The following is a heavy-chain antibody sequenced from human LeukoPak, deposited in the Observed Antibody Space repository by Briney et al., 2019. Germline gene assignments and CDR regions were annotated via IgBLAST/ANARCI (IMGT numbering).Heavy chain of an antibody. CDR3: ARDRYCSGGSCYSLPSFDY. D-gene: IGHD2-15*01. CDR2: ISGSGGRT. J-gene: IGHJ4*02. CDR1: GFTFSSYG. Sequence: GGSLRLSCAASGFTFSSYGMSWVRQAPGKGLEWVSAISGSGGRTYYADSVKGRFTISRDNSKNTLYLQMNSLRAEDTAVYYCARDRYCSGGSCYSLPSFDYWGQGTLVTVSS. V-gene: IGHV3-23*01.